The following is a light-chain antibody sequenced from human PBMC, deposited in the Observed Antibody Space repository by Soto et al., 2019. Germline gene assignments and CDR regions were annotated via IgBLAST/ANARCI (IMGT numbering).Light chain of an antibody. CDR3: NSYTSSNTYV. Sequence: QSVLTQPASVSGSPGQSVTISCTGTSSDVGAHNFVSWYQHHPGKAPKLMIYEVSNRPSGVSNRFSGSKSGNTASLTISGLQAEDEADYYCNSYTSSNTYVFGSGTKVTAL. V-gene: IGLV2-14*01. CDR2: EVS. J-gene: IGLJ1*01. CDR1: SSDVGAHNF.